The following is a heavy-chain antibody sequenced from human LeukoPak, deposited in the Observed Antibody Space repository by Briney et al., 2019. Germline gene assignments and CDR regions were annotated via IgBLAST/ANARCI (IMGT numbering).Heavy chain of an antibody. Sequence: GGSLRLSCAASGFTFSNYWMYWVRQASGKGLVWVSQIISDGSRTYYADSVKGRFTISRDNTKNTLYLQMNSLRAEDTAVYYCASSILTGYFFPPAFDIWGQGTMVTVSS. D-gene: IGHD3-9*01. CDR3: ASSILTGYFFPPAFDI. J-gene: IGHJ3*02. CDR1: GFTFSNYW. V-gene: IGHV3-74*01. CDR2: IISDGSRT.